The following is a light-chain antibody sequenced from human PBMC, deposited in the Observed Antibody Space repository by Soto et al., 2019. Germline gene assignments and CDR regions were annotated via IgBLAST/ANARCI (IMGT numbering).Light chain of an antibody. V-gene: IGKV1-39*01. Sequence: DIQMTQSPSSRSSSLGDRVTITCGASQTISKYLAWYQQKPGKAPDLLVYDVSTLQSGVPSRFSGSGSGTDFTLTISSLKTEDFATYDGQQRFSPTQTFGQGTKVDIK. CDR2: DVS. CDR3: QQRFSPTQT. J-gene: IGKJ1*01. CDR1: QTISKY.